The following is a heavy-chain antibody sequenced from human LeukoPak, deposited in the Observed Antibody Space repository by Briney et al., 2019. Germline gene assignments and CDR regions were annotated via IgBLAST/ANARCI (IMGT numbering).Heavy chain of an antibody. CDR1: GFTFSNYW. Sequence: QPGGSLRLSCAASGFTFSNYWMHWVRHAPGKGLVWVSRINIDGSSTSYADSVKGRFAISRDNAKNTLYLQMNSLRAEDTAVYYCARDSDYGMDVWGQGTTVTVSS. CDR2: INIDGSST. V-gene: IGHV3-74*01. CDR3: ARDSDYGMDV. J-gene: IGHJ6*02.